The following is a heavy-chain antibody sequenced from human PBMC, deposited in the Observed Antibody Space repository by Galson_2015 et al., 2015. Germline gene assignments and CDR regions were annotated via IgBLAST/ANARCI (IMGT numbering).Heavy chain of an antibody. V-gene: IGHV3-21*01. CDR3: ARGIQLWQLEVDY. Sequence: SLRLSCAASGFTFSSYSMNWVRQAPGKGLEWVSSISSSSSYIYYADSVKGRFTISRDNAKNSLYLQMNSLRAEDTAVYYCARGIQLWQLEVDYWGQGTLVTVSS. CDR2: ISSSSSYI. D-gene: IGHD5-18*01. CDR1: GFTFSSYS. J-gene: IGHJ4*02.